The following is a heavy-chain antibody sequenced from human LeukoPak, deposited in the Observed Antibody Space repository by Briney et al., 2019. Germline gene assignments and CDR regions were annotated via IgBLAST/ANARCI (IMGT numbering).Heavy chain of an antibody. D-gene: IGHD2-2*01. CDR2: ISASSHYI. Sequence: GGSLRLSCVASGFNFRDYTMHWVRQAPGRGLEWVSSISASSHYIFYADSVKGRFTISRDNSNNSLFLQVKSLRAEDTAVYYCARDLGFCSRTSCYTYYFDYWGQGTLVTVSS. V-gene: IGHV3-21*01. CDR1: GFNFRDYT. CDR3: ARDLGFCSRTSCYTYYFDY. J-gene: IGHJ4*02.